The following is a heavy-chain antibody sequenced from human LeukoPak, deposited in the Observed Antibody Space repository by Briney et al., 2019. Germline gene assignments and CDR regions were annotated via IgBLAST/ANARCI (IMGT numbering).Heavy chain of an antibody. CDR1: GYTFTSYG. D-gene: IGHD3-10*01. J-gene: IGHJ4*02. V-gene: IGHV1-18*01. CDR3: ARDSLWFGENSDFDF. CDR2: ISAYNGNT. Sequence: GASVKVSCKASGYTFTSYGISWVRQAPGQGLEWMGWISAYNGNTNYAQKLQGRVTMTTDTSTSTAYMELRSLRSDDTAVYYCARDSLWFGENSDFDFWDQGTLVTVSS.